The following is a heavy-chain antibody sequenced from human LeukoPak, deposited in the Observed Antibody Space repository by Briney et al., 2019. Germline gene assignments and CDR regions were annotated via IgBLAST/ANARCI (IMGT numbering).Heavy chain of an antibody. D-gene: IGHD1-1*01. V-gene: IGHV3-23*01. CDR2: ISGSGGST. J-gene: IGHJ3*02. Sequence: GGSLRLSCAASGFTFSSYAMSWVRQAPGKGLEWVSSISGSGGSTYYADSVKGRFTISRDNSKNTLYLQMNSLRAEDTAVYYCAKDNDGRNSPTLADAFDIWGQGTMVTVSS. CDR3: AKDNDGRNSPTLADAFDI. CDR1: GFTFSSYA.